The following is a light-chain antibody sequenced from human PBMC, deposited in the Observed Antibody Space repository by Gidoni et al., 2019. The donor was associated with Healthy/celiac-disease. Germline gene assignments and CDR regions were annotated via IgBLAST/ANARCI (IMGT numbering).Light chain of an antibody. J-gene: IGKJ1*01. CDR3: QQYTNWPPWT. Sequence: EIVMTQSPATLSVSPGERATLSCRASQSVSSNLAWYQQKPGQAPRLLIYGASTRATGIPARFSDSGSGTEFTLTISSLQSEDFAVYYCQQYTNWPPWTFGQGTKGGNQT. CDR2: GAS. V-gene: IGKV3-15*01. CDR1: QSVSSN.